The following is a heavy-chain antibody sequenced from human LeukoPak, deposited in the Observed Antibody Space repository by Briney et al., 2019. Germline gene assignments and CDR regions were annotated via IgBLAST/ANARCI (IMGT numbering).Heavy chain of an antibody. V-gene: IGHV4-39*01. Sequence: SEPLSLPCTPSGGTISHNSYYWAWIRQPPGKGLEWIGSIHYSGHTYYNPSLKSRVTISVDTSKNQFSLNLSSATATETAVYYCATLYSSYYIFYYWGQGTVVAVSS. CDR3: ATLYSSYYIFYY. D-gene: IGHD3-3*01. J-gene: IGHJ4*02. CDR2: IHYSGHT. CDR1: GGTISHNSYY.